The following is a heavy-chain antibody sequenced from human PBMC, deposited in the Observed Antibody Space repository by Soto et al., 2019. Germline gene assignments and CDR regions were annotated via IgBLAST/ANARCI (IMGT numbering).Heavy chain of an antibody. J-gene: IGHJ6*02. CDR3: ARDGITMFRGVITLRAYYYCMDF. CDR2: ISAYNGNT. CDR1: GYTFTSYG. V-gene: IGHV1-18*04. D-gene: IGHD3-10*01. Sequence: ASVKVSCKASGYTFTSYGISWVRQAPGQGLEWMGWISAYNGNTNYAQKLQGRVTMTTDTSTSTAYMELRRLRSDDTAVYYCARDGITMFRGVITLRAYYYCMDFWGQGTTVTVSS.